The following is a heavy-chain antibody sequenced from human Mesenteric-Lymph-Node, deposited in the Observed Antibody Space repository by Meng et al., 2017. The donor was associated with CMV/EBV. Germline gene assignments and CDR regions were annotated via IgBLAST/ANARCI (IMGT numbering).Heavy chain of an antibody. D-gene: IGHD4-11*01. CDR2: ISGYNGHT. CDR1: GYTFSSYD. CDR3: ARDYATITTYGMDV. Sequence: ASVKVSCKASGYTFSSYDINWVRQATGQGLEWMGWISGYNGHTRYAPKFQGRVTMTTDTSTSTASMELTSLRSDDTAVYYCARDYATITTYGMDVWGQGTTVTVSS. J-gene: IGHJ6*02. V-gene: IGHV1-18*04.